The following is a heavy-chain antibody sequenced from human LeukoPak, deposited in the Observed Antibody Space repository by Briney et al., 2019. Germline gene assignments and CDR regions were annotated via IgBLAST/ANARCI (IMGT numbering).Heavy chain of an antibody. CDR2: IKSRADGGTT. J-gene: IGHJ4*02. V-gene: IGHV3-15*01. Sequence: GGSLTLSCAASGFTFSNAWMSWVRLAPGKGLEWVGRIKSRADGGTTDYPAPVKGRFTISRDDSKNTVWLQMSSLKSEDTAVYYCATEVAGPYYFDNWGQGTLVTVSS. CDR1: GFTFSNAW. CDR3: ATEVAGPYYFDN. D-gene: IGHD6-19*01.